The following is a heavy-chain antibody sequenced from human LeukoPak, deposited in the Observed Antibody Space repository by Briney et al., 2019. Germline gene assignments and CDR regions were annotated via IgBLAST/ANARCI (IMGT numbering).Heavy chain of an antibody. D-gene: IGHD3-10*01. Sequence: PSETLSLTCTVSGGSISSGDYYWSWIRQPPGKGLEWIGYIYYSGSTYYNPSLKSRVTISVDTSKNQFSLKLSSVTAADTAVYYCARDRGLPPSRAPPSRSPYYYYYMDVWGKGTTVTVSS. J-gene: IGHJ6*03. CDR3: ARDRGLPPSRAPPSRSPYYYYYMDV. V-gene: IGHV4-30-4*01. CDR2: IYYSGST. CDR1: GGSISSGDYY.